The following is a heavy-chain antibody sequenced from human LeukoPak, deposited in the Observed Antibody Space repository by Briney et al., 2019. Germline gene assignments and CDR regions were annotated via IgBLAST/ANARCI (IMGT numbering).Heavy chain of an antibody. CDR2: IYSGGST. CDR1: GFTVSSNY. V-gene: IGHV3-66*01. Sequence: GGSLRLSCAASGFTVSSNYMSWVRQAPGKGLEWVSVIYSGGSTYYADSVKGRFTISRDNSKTTLYLQMNSLRAEDTAVYYCARAGNALDGMDVWGQGTTVTVSS. D-gene: IGHD4-23*01. CDR3: ARAGNALDGMDV. J-gene: IGHJ6*02.